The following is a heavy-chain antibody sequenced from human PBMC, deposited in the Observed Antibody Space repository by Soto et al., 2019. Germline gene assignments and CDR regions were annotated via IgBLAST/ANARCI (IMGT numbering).Heavy chain of an antibody. Sequence: PGGSLRLSCAASGFTFSSYDMHWVRQAPGKGLDWVSAISGSGGSTYYADSVKGRFTISRDNSRNTLYLQMNSLRAEDTAVYYCAKSVAAAGEYYYYYGMDVWGQGTTVTVSS. CDR2: ISGSGGST. J-gene: IGHJ6*02. CDR3: AKSVAAAGEYYYYYGMDV. CDR1: GFTFSSYD. D-gene: IGHD6-13*01. V-gene: IGHV3-23*01.